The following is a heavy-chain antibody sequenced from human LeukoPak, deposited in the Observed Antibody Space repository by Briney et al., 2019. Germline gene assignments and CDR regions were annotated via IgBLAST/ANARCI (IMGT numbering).Heavy chain of an antibody. CDR2: INHSGST. J-gene: IGHJ6*03. Sequence: SETLSLTCAVYGGSFSGYYWSWIRQPPGKGLEWIGEINHSGSTNYNPPLKSRVTISVDTPKNQFSLKLSSVTAADTAVYYCARGCYYDSGSHYMDVWGKGTTVTVS. CDR1: GGSFSGYY. D-gene: IGHD3-10*01. V-gene: IGHV4-34*01. CDR3: ARGCYYDSGSHYMDV.